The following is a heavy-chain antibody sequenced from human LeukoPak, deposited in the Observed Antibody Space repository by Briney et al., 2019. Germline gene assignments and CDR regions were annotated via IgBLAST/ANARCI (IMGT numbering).Heavy chain of an antibody. V-gene: IGHV3-11*04. CDR2: ISSSGSTI. J-gene: IGHJ5*02. CDR3: ARLGYGSGSYYNQNWFDP. CDR1: GFTFSDYY. D-gene: IGHD3-10*01. Sequence: PGGSLRLSCAASGFTFSDYYMSWIRQAPGKGLEWVSYISSSGSTIYYADSVKGRFTISRDNAKNSLYLQMNSLRAEDTAAYYCARLGYGSGSYYNQNWFDPWGQGTLVTVSS.